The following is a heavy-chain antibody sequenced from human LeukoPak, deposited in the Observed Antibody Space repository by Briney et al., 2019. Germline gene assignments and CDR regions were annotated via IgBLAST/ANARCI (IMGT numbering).Heavy chain of an antibody. Sequence: PGGSLRLSCAASGFTVSSNYMSWVRQAPGKGLEWVSVLYSGGDTYYADSVKGRFTISRDNSKNTLYLQMNSLRAEDTAVYYCAKAYSSGWYLYFDYWGQGTLVTVSS. D-gene: IGHD6-19*01. CDR3: AKAYSSGWYLYFDY. CDR2: LYSGGDT. CDR1: GFTVSSNY. V-gene: IGHV3-53*01. J-gene: IGHJ4*02.